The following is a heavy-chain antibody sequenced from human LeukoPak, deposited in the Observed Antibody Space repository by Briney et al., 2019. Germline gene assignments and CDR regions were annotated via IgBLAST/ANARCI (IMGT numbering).Heavy chain of an antibody. CDR3: ARHLSDITSSPNY. J-gene: IGHJ4*02. CDR1: GYSFSSYW. Sequence: GESLKISCKGSGYSFSSYWIAWVRQMPGKGLEWMGVIYPRDSRTTYSPSFQGQVTISADKSISTAYLQWTSLKASDTAMYYCARHLSDITSSPNYRGPGTLVTVSS. V-gene: IGHV5-51*01. D-gene: IGHD2-2*01. CDR2: IYPRDSRT.